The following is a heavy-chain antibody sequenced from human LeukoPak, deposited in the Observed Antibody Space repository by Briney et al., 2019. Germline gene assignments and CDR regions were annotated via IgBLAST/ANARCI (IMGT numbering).Heavy chain of an antibody. CDR2: IYYSGST. V-gene: IGHV4-59*01. J-gene: IGHJ6*03. CDR3: ASVGYYDFWSGYPNYYYYMDV. D-gene: IGHD3-3*01. CDR1: GGSISSYY. Sequence: SQTLSLTCTVSGGSISSYYWSWLRQPPGKGLEWIGYIYYSGSTNYNPSLKSRVTISVDTSKNQFSLKLSSVTAADTAVYYCASVGYYDFWSGYPNYYYYMDVWGKGTTVTVSS.